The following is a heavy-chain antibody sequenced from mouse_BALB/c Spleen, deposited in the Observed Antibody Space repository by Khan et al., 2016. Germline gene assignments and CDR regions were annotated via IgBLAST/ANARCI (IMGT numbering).Heavy chain of an antibody. Sequence: QIQLVQSGPELKKPGETVKISCKASGYTFTDYSMHWVKQAPGKGLKWMGWINTETGEPTYADDFKGRFAFSLETYASTAYLQINNLKNEDTATYFCARRDDYDGFAYWGQGTLVTVSA. CDR2: INTETGEP. D-gene: IGHD2-4*01. CDR1: GYTFTDYS. CDR3: ARRDDYDGFAY. J-gene: IGHJ3*01. V-gene: IGHV9-2-1*01.